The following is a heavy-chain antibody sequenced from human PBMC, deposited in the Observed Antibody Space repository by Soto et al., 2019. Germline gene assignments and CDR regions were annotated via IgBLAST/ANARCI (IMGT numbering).Heavy chain of an antibody. V-gene: IGHV4-59*01. CDR1: GGSISSYY. D-gene: IGHD6-19*01. J-gene: IGHJ3*02. CDR2: IYYSGST. Sequence: SETLSLTCTVSGGSISSYYRSWIRQPPGKGLEWIGYIYYSGSTNYNPSLKSRVTISVDTSKNQFSLKLSSVTAADTAVYYCARAPQFGYSSGWYESGAFDIWGQGTMVTVSS. CDR3: ARAPQFGYSSGWYESGAFDI.